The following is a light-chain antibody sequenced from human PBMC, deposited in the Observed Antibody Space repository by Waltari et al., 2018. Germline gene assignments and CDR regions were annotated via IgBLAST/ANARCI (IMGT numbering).Light chain of an antibody. CDR2: GNN. CDR3: ASWDDSLSGWV. CDR1: SSNIGRNI. Sequence: QSVLTQAPSASGTPGQRVTISCSGSSSNIGRNIVSWFQQLPGAAPKFLIHGNNPRTSGVPDRLSGYKSGTSACRAISGLQSEDEADYYCASWDDSLSGWVFGGGTKLTGL. J-gene: IGLJ3*02. V-gene: IGLV1-44*01.